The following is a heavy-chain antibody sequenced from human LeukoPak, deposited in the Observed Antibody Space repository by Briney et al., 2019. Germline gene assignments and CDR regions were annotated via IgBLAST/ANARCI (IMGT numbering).Heavy chain of an antibody. CDR1: GGSISSYY. Sequence: SETLSLTCTVSGGSISSYYWSWIRQPPGKGLEWIGYIYYSGSTNYNPSLKSRVTISVDTSKNRFSLKLSSVTAADTAVYYCAREGGYSGSYFDYWGQGTLVTVSS. J-gene: IGHJ4*02. CDR2: IYYSGST. CDR3: AREGGYSGSYFDY. D-gene: IGHD1-26*01. V-gene: IGHV4-59*01.